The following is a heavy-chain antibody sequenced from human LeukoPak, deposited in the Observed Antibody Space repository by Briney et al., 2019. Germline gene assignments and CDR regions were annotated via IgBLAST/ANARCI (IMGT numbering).Heavy chain of an antibody. CDR3: AKDKYRTRYSGSYYDAFDI. V-gene: IGHV3-30*18. Sequence: GGSLRLSCAASGFTFSSYGMHWVRQAPGKGLEWVAVISYEGSNKYYADSVKGRFTISRDNSKNTLYLQMNSLRAEDTAVYYCAKDKYRTRYSGSYYDAFDIWGQGTMVTVSS. CDR2: ISYEGSNK. J-gene: IGHJ3*02. D-gene: IGHD1-26*01. CDR1: GFTFSSYG.